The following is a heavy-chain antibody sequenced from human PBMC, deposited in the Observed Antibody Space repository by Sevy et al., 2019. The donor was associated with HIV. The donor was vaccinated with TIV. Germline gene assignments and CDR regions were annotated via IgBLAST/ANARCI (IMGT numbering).Heavy chain of an antibody. CDR1: GFTFSSYS. CDR2: ISSSSSYI. D-gene: IGHD4-17*01. J-gene: IGHJ6*02. Sequence: GGSLRLSCAASGFTFSSYSMNWVRQAPGKGLEWVSSISSSSSYIYYADSVKGRFTISRDNAKNSLYLQMNSLRAEDTAVYYWARDRTVTTLFSLYYGIDVWGQGTTVTVSS. V-gene: IGHV3-21*01. CDR3: ARDRTVTTLFSLYYGIDV.